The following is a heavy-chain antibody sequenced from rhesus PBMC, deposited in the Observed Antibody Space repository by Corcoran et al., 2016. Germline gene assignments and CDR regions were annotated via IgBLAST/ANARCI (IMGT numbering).Heavy chain of an antibody. J-gene: IGHJ4*01. CDR1: GVSIRSSY. CDR2: IDGRGNST. Sequence: QLQLQESGPGLVKPSETLSLTCAVSGVSIRSSYWSCLRTPPWKGQEWIGYIDGRGNSTNDNPSLKSRVILSVDTSKNQLSLKLTSVTAADTAVYYCARGKYNWNNGRVTWGQGVLVTVSS. CDR3: ARGKYNWNNGRVT. V-gene: IGHV4S11*01. D-gene: IGHD1-20*01.